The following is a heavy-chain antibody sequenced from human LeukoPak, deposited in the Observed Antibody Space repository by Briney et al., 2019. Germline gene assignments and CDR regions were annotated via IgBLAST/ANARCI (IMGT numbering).Heavy chain of an antibody. CDR1: GGSFSGYY. Sequence: PSETLSLTCAVYGGSFSGYYWSWIRQPPGKGLEWIGEINHSGSTNYNPSFKSRVTISVDTSKNQFSLKLSSVTAADTAVYYCAGSMSYCSSTSCLYGMDVWGQGTTVTVSS. J-gene: IGHJ6*02. CDR3: AGSMSYCSSTSCLYGMDV. CDR2: INHSGST. D-gene: IGHD2-2*01. V-gene: IGHV4-34*01.